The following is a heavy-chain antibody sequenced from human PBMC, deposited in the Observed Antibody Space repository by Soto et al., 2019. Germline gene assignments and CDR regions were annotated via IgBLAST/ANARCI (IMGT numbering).Heavy chain of an antibody. CDR3: ARDPRTARPSAMDV. CDR1: GFIFSNFG. J-gene: IGHJ6*02. V-gene: IGHV3-33*08. CDR2: IWYDGSNA. D-gene: IGHD6-6*01. Sequence: QVQLVESGGGVVQPGRSLRLSCATSGFIFSNFGMHGVRQAPGKGREWWAVIWYDGSNAVSADSVKGRFTISRDNSKNTLYLQMSGLRSEDTAVYYCARDPRTARPSAMDVWGQGTTVTVSS.